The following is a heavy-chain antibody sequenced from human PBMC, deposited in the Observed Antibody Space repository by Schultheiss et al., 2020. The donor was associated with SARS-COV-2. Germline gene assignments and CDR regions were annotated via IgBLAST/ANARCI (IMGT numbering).Heavy chain of an antibody. CDR1: GYTFTSYD. V-gene: IGHV1-8*01. CDR2: MNPNSGNT. CDR3: AREPISTYYDFWSGSNWFDP. J-gene: IGHJ5*02. Sequence: ASVKVSCKASGYTFTSYDINWVRQATGQGLEWMGWMNPNSGNTGYAQKFQGRVTMTRNTSISTAYMELSSLRSEDTAVYYCAREPISTYYDFWSGSNWFDPWCQGTLGTVAS. D-gene: IGHD3-3*01.